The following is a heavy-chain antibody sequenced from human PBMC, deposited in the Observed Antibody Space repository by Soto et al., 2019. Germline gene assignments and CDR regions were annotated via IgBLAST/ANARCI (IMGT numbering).Heavy chain of an antibody. CDR2: INPNSGGT. Sequence: ASVKVSCKASGYTFTGYYMHWVRQAPGQGLEWMGWINPNSGGTNYAQKFQGRVTMTRDTSISTAYMELSRLRSDDTAVYYCARVSYSSGWRYYFDYWGQGTLVTVSS. CDR3: ARVSYSSGWRYYFDY. D-gene: IGHD6-19*01. CDR1: GYTFTGYY. V-gene: IGHV1-2*02. J-gene: IGHJ4*02.